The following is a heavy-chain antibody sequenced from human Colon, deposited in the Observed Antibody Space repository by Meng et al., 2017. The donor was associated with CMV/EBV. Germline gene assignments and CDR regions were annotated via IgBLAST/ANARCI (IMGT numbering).Heavy chain of an antibody. CDR3: ARVAVGTSSADYYYYGMDV. CDR1: GASVSSGSYY. V-gene: IGHV4-61*01. D-gene: IGHD2-2*01. CDR2: IFYSVST. Sequence: GSLRLSCTVSGASVSSGSYYWSWVRQSPGKGLEWIGYIFYSVSTNYNPSLESRVTISGDTSKNQFSLKLRSVTAADTAVYYCARVAVGTSSADYYYYGMDVWGQGTTVTVSS. J-gene: IGHJ6*02.